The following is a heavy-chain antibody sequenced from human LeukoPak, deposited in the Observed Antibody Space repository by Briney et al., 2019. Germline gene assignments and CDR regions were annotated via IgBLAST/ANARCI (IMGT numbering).Heavy chain of an antibody. J-gene: IGHJ4*02. CDR1: GYTFTGYY. CDR2: INPNSGGT. Sequence: ASVKVSCKASGYTFTGYYMHWVRQAPGQGLEWMGWINPNSGGTNYAQKFQGRVTMTRDTSISTAYMELSGLRSDDTAVYYCARESPVAGTPNWFWVFWGQGTLLTVSS. V-gene: IGHV1-2*02. CDR3: ARESPVAGTPNWFWVF. D-gene: IGHD6-19*01.